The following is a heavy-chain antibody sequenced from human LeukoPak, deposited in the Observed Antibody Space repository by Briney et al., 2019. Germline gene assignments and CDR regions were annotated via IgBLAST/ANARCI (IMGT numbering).Heavy chain of an antibody. Sequence: ASVRVSCKASGYTFTMYYIHWVRQAPGQGLEWMGIINPSGGSTSYAQKFQGRVTMTRDMSTSTVYMELSSLRSEDTAVYYCARDHYYDSSGYFFRWFDPWGQGTLVTVSS. J-gene: IGHJ5*02. CDR3: ARDHYYDSSGYFFRWFDP. CDR1: GYTFTMYY. D-gene: IGHD3-22*01. CDR2: INPSGGST. V-gene: IGHV1-46*01.